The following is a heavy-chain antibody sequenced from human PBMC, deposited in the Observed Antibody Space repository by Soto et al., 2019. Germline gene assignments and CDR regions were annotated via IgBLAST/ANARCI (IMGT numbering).Heavy chain of an antibody. J-gene: IGHJ6*02. CDR2: ISGSGGST. CDR1: GFTFSSYA. V-gene: IGHV3-23*01. CDR3: AKFWSGYYYYGMDV. D-gene: IGHD3-3*01. Sequence: PGGSLRLACAASGFTFSSYAMSWVRQAPGKGLEWVSAISGSGGSTYYADSVKGRFTISRDNSKNTLYLQMNSLRDEDTAVYYCAKFWSGYYYYGMDVWGQGTTVTVSS.